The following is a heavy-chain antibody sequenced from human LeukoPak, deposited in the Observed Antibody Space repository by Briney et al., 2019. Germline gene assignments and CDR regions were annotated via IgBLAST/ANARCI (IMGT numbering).Heavy chain of an antibody. CDR2: ISGSSSI. J-gene: IGHJ6*03. V-gene: IGHV3-48*01. D-gene: IGHD6-19*01. CDR3: ARNRKYRSGWNGGTLGYYFYMDV. CDR1: GFIFSSYS. Sequence: GGSLRLSCAVSGFIFSSYSMNWVRQAPGKGLECVSYISGSSSIRYADSVKGRFTISRDNAKNSLYLQMNSLRAEDTAVYYCARNRKYRSGWNGGTLGYYFYMDVWGKGTTVTVSS.